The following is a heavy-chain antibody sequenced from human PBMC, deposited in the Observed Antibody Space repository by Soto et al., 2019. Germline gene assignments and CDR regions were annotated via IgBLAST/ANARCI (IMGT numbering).Heavy chain of an antibody. CDR1: GFSLSTSGVG. CDR2: IYWDDDT. Sequence: QITLKESGPTLVKPTQTLTLTCTFSGFSLSTSGVGVGWIRQPPGEALECLAPIYWDDDTRYSPSLESRLTITKDTSKNLVVLTMTNMDPVDTATYYCARGSGTYYASYGAFDVWGQGTTVTVSS. D-gene: IGHD1-26*01. CDR3: ARGSGTYYASYGAFDV. V-gene: IGHV2-5*02. J-gene: IGHJ3*01.